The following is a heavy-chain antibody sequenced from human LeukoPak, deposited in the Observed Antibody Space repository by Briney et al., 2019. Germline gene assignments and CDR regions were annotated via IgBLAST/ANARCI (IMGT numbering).Heavy chain of an antibody. J-gene: IGHJ6*02. CDR3: TRRYDYVWGRPPYGMDV. CDR2: INHSGST. CDR1: GGSFSGYY. V-gene: IGHV4-34*01. D-gene: IGHD3-16*01. Sequence: SETLSLTCAVYGGSFSGYYWSWIRQPPGKGLEWIGEINHSGSTNYNPSLKSRVTISVDTSKNQFSLKLSSVTAADTAVYYCTRRYDYVWGRPPYGMDVWGQGTTVTVSS.